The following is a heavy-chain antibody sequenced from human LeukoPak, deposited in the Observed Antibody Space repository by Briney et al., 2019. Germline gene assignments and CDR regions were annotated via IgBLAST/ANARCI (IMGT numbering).Heavy chain of an antibody. V-gene: IGHV1-69*05. J-gene: IGHJ6*03. D-gene: IGHD6-6*01. CDR1: GYTFTSYG. CDR3: ATPRYSSSLPYYYMDV. CDR2: IIPIFGTA. Sequence: SVKVSCKASGYTFTSYGISWVRQAPGQGLEWMGRIIPIFGTANYAQKFQGRVTITTDESTSTAYMELSSLRSEDTAVYYCATPRYSSSLPYYYMDVWGKGTTVTVSS.